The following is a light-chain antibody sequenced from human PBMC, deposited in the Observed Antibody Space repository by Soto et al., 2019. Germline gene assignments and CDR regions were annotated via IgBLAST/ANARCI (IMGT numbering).Light chain of an antibody. CDR2: GAS. V-gene: IGKV1-39*01. J-gene: IGKJ4*01. CDR1: QTISSY. Sequence: DIQMTQSPSSLSASVGDRVTITCRASQTISSYLNWYQQKPGKAPKLLIYGASSLQSGVPSRFSGSGSGTDFTLTISSLQPEDSASYHCQQSYTFPLTFGGGTKVEIK. CDR3: QQSYTFPLT.